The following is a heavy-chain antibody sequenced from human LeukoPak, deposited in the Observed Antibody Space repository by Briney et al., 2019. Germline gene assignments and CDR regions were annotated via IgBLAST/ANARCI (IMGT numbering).Heavy chain of an antibody. D-gene: IGHD3-3*01. V-gene: IGHV3-21*01. CDR2: ISSSSSYI. CDR3: ARDTGGPTYYDFWSGSAGGFDY. J-gene: IGHJ4*02. Sequence: GGSLRLSCAASGFTFSSYSMNWVRQAPGKGLEWVSSISSSSSYIYYADSVKGRFTISRDNAKNSLYLQMNSLRAEDTAVYYCARDTGGPTYYDFWSGSAGGFDYWGQGTLVTVSS. CDR1: GFTFSSYS.